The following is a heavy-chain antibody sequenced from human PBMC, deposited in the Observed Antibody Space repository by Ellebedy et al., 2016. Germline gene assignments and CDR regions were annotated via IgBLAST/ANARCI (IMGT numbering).Heavy chain of an antibody. CDR1: GFNLNTIA. CDR2: INDNGLRT. CDR3: VKDRAGSYAFDI. D-gene: IGHD3-10*01. V-gene: IGHV3-64D*06. Sequence: GESLKISCSAAGFNLNTIAMHWVRQAPGKGLEYVSSINDNGLRTHYADSVKGRLTISRDKNTLYLQMSSLRAEDTALYYCVKDRAGSYAFDIWGQGTMVTVSS. J-gene: IGHJ3*02.